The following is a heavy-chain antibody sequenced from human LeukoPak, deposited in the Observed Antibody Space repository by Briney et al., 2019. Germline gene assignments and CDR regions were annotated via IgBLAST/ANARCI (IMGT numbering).Heavy chain of an antibody. D-gene: IGHD3-3*01. J-gene: IGHJ5*02. CDR1: GYPFTGYY. CDR3: AGSPGVANWFDP. Sequence: ASVKVSCKASGYPFTGYYLHWVRQAPGQGLEWMGWINPDSGGANYAQNFQGRVTMTRDTSISAAYMELSRLRSDDTAVYYCAGSPGVANWFDPWGQGTLVTVSS. V-gene: IGHV1-2*02. CDR2: INPDSGGA.